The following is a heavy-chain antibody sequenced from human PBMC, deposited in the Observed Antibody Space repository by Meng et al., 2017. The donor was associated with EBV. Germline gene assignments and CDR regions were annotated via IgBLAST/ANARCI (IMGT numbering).Heavy chain of an antibody. CDR2: MNPNSGNT. D-gene: IGHD4-17*01. CDR1: GYTFPSYD. CDR3: ARGVRLASSEPTFDH. Sequence: QVQLVPSWAEVETLXDSVKVRCMASGYTFPSYDSNWVRQATGQGLEWMGWMNPNSGNTGYAQKFQGRVTMTRNTSISTAYMELSSLRSEDTAVYYCARGVRLASSEPTFDHWGQGTLVTVSS. J-gene: IGHJ4*02. V-gene: IGHV1-8*01.